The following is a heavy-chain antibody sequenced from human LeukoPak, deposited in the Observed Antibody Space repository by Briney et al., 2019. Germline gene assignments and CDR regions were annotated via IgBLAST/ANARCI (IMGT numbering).Heavy chain of an antibody. V-gene: IGHV4-34*01. CDR3: ASPVRCSAPPCPGPFDS. J-gene: IGHJ4*02. CDR1: GESFRGYY. D-gene: IGHD6-19*01. Sequence: SETLSLTCAVYGESFRGYYWTWIRQTPGKGLEWIGEIDHIGRTTYNPSLKSRVTISVDTSKNQFSLRLTSVTASDTAVYYCASPVRCSAPPCPGPFDSGAQEPLVTVPS. CDR2: IDHIGRT.